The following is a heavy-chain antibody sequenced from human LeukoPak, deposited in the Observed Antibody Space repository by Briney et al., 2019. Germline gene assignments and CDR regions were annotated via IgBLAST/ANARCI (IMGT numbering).Heavy chain of an antibody. CDR2: INHSGST. CDR3: ASESYDFWSGYSLGLDV. J-gene: IGHJ6*02. Sequence: PSETLSLTCAVYGGSFSGYYWSWIRQPPGKGLEWIGEINHSGSTNYNPSLKSRVTISVDTSKNQFSLKLSSVTAADTAVYYCASESYDFWSGYSLGLDVWGQGTTVTVSS. CDR1: GGSFSGYY. D-gene: IGHD3-3*01. V-gene: IGHV4-34*01.